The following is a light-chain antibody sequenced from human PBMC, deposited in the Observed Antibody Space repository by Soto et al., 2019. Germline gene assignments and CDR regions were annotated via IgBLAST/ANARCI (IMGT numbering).Light chain of an antibody. CDR3: QQRSTWPPA. CDR2: ATS. CDR1: PSVGIY. Sequence: EIVLTQSPATLSLAPGERANLSYRAIPSVGIYLAWYQHKPGQAARLLIYATSNRAAGIPARFSGSGSGTDFTHTISSLKHEDFALNYCQQRSTWPPAFGQGTKLEI. J-gene: IGKJ2*01. V-gene: IGKV3-11*01.